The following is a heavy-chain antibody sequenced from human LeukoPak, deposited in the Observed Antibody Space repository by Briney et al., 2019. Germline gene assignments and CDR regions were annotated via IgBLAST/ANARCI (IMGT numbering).Heavy chain of an antibody. J-gene: IGHJ4*02. CDR3: ARVGWELPGRYFDY. D-gene: IGHD1-26*01. CDR1: GGSISSYY. CDR2: IYYSGST. Sequence: SETLSLTCTVSGGSISSYYWSWIRQPPGTGLEWTGYIYYSGSTNYNPSLKSRVTISVDTSKNQFSLKLSSVTAADTAVYYCARVGWELPGRYFDYWGQGTLVTVSS. V-gene: IGHV4-59*01.